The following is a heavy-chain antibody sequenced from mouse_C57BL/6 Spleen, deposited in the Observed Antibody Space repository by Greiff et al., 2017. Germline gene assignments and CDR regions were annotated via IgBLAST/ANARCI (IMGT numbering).Heavy chain of an antibody. CDR3: TRDYYGSSYFDY. Sequence: EVKLVESGEGLVKPGGSLKLSCAASGLTFSSYAMSWVRQTPEKRLEWVAYISSGGDYIYYADTVKGRFTISRDNARNTLYLQMSSLKSEDTAMYYCTRDYYGSSYFDYWGQGTTLTVSS. J-gene: IGHJ2*01. CDR1: GLTFSSYA. CDR2: ISSGGDYI. V-gene: IGHV5-9-1*02. D-gene: IGHD1-1*01.